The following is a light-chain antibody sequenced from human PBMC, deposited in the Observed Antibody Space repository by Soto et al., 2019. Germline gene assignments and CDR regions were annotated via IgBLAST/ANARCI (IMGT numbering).Light chain of an antibody. Sequence: QSALTQPASVSGSAGQSITISCSGTMRDVGADILVSWYQQHAGTAPKLIIYDVRKRPSVIASLFSCSSAGNTAPLTISGLQPEDAGDYYVSAYTARSTLVFGGGTKLTVL. CDR1: MRDVGADIL. CDR2: DVR. CDR3: SAYTARSTLV. V-gene: IGLV2-14*03. J-gene: IGLJ3*02.